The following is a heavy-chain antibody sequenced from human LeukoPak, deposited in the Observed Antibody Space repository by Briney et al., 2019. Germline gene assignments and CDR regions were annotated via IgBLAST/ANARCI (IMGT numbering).Heavy chain of an antibody. CDR2: ISDSGGRK. Sequence: GGSLRLSCAVSGITLSNYGMSWVRQPPGKGLEWVEGISDSGGRKKYADSVEVRFTIYRDKPKNTLYLEMNSLRAEDTDVYFCAKRGVVIRVILVGFHKEAYYFDSWGQGALVTVSS. CDR1: GITLSNYG. V-gene: IGHV3-23*01. J-gene: IGHJ4*02. CDR3: AKRGVVIRVILVGFHKEAYYFDS. D-gene: IGHD3-22*01.